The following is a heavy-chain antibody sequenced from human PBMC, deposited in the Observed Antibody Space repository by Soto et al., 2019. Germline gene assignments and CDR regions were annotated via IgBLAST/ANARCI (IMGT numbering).Heavy chain of an antibody. D-gene: IGHD4-17*01. CDR1: GGSVSDKTYY. Sequence: PSETLSLTCSVSGGSVSDKTYYWSWIRQPPGKRLEWIGYVYYSGTTNYNPSLKSRVTISVDLSKNQFSLRLSSVTTADTAVYYCARTTAVPNSCRSRYFFDYWGQRTLVTVSS. CDR2: VYYSGTT. J-gene: IGHJ4*02. CDR3: ARTTAVPNSCRSRYFFDY. V-gene: IGHV4-61*01.